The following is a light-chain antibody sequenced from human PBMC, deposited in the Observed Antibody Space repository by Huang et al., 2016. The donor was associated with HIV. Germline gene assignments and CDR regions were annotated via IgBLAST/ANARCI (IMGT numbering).Light chain of an antibody. CDR1: QSLLHSNGYNY. J-gene: IGKJ2*01. CDR2: LGS. V-gene: IGKV2-28*01. Sequence: DIVMTQSPLSLPVTPGEPASISCRSSQSLLHSNGYNYFDWYLQKPGHSQQLLIYLGSNRASGVPDRFSGSGSGTDFTLKISRVEAEDVGVYYCMQALQTPYTFGQGTKLEIK. CDR3: MQALQTPYT.